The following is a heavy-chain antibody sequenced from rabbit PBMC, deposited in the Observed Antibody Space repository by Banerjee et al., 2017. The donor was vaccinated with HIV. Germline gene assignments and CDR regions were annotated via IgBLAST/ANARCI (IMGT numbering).Heavy chain of an antibody. CDR2: IYAPSGDSA. CDR1: GFDLSRHFY. CDR3: ARDLVAVIGWNFNL. Sequence: QEQLEESGGGLVKPEGSLTLTCKASGFDLSRHFYMCWVRQAPGKGLELIACIYAPSGDSAWYANWAKGRFTISKTSSTTVTLQMTSLTAADTATYFCARDLVAVIGWNFNLWGPGTLVTVS. D-gene: IGHD1-1*01. J-gene: IGHJ4*01. V-gene: IGHV1S45*01.